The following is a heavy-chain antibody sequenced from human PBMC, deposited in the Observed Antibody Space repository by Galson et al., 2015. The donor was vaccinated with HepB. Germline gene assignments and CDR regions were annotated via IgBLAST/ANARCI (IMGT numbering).Heavy chain of an antibody. CDR1: GFTFSSYG. Sequence: SLRLSCAASGFTFSSYGVNWVRQAPGKGLEWVSYISSSRSTIYYADSVKGRFTISRDNTKNSLYLQMNSLRAEDTAVYYCARGDYIGDYWGQGTLVTVSS. CDR3: ARGDYIGDY. J-gene: IGHJ4*02. D-gene: IGHD4-11*01. CDR2: ISSSRSTI. V-gene: IGHV3-48*04.